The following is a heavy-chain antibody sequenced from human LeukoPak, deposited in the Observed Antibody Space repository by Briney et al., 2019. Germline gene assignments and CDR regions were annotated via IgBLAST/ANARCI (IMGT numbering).Heavy chain of an antibody. CDR1: GGTFSSYA. D-gene: IGHD3-3*01. J-gene: IGHJ5*02. Sequence: SVKVSCKASGGTFSSYAISWVRQAPGQGLEWMGGIIPIFGTANYAQKFQGRVTITADESTSTAYMELSSLRSEDTAVYYCARGERSYYDFWSDYGKFDPWGQGTLVTVSS. CDR2: IIPIFGTA. CDR3: ARGERSYYDFWSDYGKFDP. V-gene: IGHV1-69*13.